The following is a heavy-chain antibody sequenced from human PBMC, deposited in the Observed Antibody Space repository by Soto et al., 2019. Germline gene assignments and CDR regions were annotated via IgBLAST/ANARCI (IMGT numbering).Heavy chain of an antibody. CDR2: ISSSSSNI. CDR3: ARAPSRITANWFDP. CDR1: GFTFSSYS. J-gene: IGHJ5*02. Sequence: EVQLVESGGGLVQPGGSLRLSCAASGFTFSSYSMNWVRQAPGKGLEWVSYISSSSSNIYYADSVKGRFTISRDNAKNSLYLQMNSLGAEDTAVYYCARAPSRITANWFDPWGQGTLVTVSS. V-gene: IGHV3-48*01. D-gene: IGHD3-3*01.